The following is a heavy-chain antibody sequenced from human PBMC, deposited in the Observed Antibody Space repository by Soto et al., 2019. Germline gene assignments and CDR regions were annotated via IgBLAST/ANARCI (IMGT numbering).Heavy chain of an antibody. D-gene: IGHD3-16*01. CDR2: VSGSGGTT. V-gene: IGHV3-23*01. Sequence: GGSLRLSCAASGLTFSSYAMSWVRQAPGKGLEWVSAVSGSGGTTYYADSVKGRFTISRDNSKNTLYLRMNSLRAEDTAVYYCAKDGGSDAFDIWGQGTMVTVS. CDR3: AKDGGSDAFDI. CDR1: GLTFSSYA. J-gene: IGHJ3*02.